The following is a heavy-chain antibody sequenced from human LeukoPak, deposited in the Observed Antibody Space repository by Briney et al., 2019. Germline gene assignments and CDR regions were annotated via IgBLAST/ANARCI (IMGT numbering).Heavy chain of an antibody. Sequence: PSETLSLTCAVYGGSFSGYYWSWIRQPPGKGLEWIGEINHSGSTNYNPSLKSRVTISVDTSKNQFSLKLSSVTAADTAVYYCARGGIVAVPAAIPGSDHLEWFPYYFDYWGQGTLVTVSS. CDR2: INHSGST. D-gene: IGHD2-2*02. J-gene: IGHJ4*02. V-gene: IGHV4-34*01. CDR1: GGSFSGYY. CDR3: ARGGIVAVPAAIPGSDHLEWFPYYFDY.